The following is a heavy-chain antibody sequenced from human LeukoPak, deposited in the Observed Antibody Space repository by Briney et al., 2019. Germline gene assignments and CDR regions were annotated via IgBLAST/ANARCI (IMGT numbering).Heavy chain of an antibody. J-gene: IGHJ4*02. D-gene: IGHD2-21*02. CDR1: GFTFSSYA. CDR2: ISYDGSNK. Sequence: GGSLRLSCAASGFTFSSYAMHWVRQAPGKGLEWVAVISYDGSNKYYADSVKRRFTISRDNSKNTLYLQMNSLRAEDTAVYYWARAVPSYCGGVCYPTDYWGQGTLVTVSS. CDR3: ARAVPSYCGGVCYPTDY. V-gene: IGHV3-30-3*01.